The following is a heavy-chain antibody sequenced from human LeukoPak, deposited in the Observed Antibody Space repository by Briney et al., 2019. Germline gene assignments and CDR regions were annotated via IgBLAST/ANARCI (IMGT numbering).Heavy chain of an antibody. CDR3: ARATAGTTLFEGIDY. D-gene: IGHD1-1*01. Sequence: SETLSLTCTVSGGSISSSGYYWGWIRQPPGKGLEWIGSIYHSGSTYYNPSLKSRVTISIDTSKNQFSLKLSSVTAADTAVYYCARATAGTTLFEGIDYWGQGTLVTVSS. V-gene: IGHV4-39*07. J-gene: IGHJ4*02. CDR2: IYHSGST. CDR1: GGSISSSGYY.